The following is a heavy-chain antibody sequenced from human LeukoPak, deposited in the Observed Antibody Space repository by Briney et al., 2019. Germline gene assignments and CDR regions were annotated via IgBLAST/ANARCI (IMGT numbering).Heavy chain of an antibody. V-gene: IGHV1-69*05. CDR1: GGTFSSYA. J-gene: IGHJ4*02. D-gene: IGHD3-10*01. CDR2: IIPIFGTA. CDR3: ARNAHYGSGTYYLDY. Sequence: ASVKVSCKASGGTFSSYAISWVRQAPGQGREWMGRIIPIFGTANYAQKFQGRVTITTDESTSTAYMELSSLRSEDTAVYYCARNAHYGSGTYYLDYWGQGTLVTVSS.